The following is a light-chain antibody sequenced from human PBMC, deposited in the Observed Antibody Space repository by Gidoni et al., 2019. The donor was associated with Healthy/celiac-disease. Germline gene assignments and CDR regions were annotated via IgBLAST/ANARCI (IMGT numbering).Light chain of an antibody. CDR1: QSISSC. J-gene: IGKJ1*01. V-gene: IGKV1-5*01. CDR3: QQHSSYSPLG. CDR2: DAS. Sequence: DIQMTQSPSTLSASLGDRVTITCRASQSISSCLAWYQQKPGKAPKLLIYDASSWESGIPSRFSGSGSGTEFTLTISSLQPDDFATYYCQQHSSYSPLGFGQGTKVEIK.